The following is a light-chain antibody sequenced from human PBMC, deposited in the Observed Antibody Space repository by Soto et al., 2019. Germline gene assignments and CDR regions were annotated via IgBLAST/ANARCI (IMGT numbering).Light chain of an antibody. J-gene: IGKJ5*01. CDR1: QSVSSY. CDR3: QQRSDWPPKIT. V-gene: IGKV3-11*01. CDR2: DAS. Sequence: EIVLTQSPATLSLSPGERATLSCRASQSVSSYLAWYQQKPGQAPRLLIYDASNRATGIPARCSGSGSGTDFTVTISSLEPEDFAVYYCQQRSDWPPKITFGEGTRLEIK.